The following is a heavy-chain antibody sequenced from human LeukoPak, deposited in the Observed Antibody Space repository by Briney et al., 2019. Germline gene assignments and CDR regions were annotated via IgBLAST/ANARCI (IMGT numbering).Heavy chain of an antibody. V-gene: IGHV3-74*01. Sequence: GSLRLSCAASGFTFSSYWMHWVRQAPGKGLVWVSPINTDGSSTSYADSVKGRFTISRDNAKNTLYLQMNSLRAEDTAVYYCARAQTPYSSSSGADYWGQGTLVTVSS. CDR2: INTDGSST. CDR3: ARAQTPYSSSSGADY. D-gene: IGHD6-6*01. J-gene: IGHJ4*02. CDR1: GFTFSSYW.